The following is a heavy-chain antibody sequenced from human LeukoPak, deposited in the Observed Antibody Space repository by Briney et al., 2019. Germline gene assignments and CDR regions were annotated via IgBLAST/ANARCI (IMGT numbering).Heavy chain of an antibody. Sequence: GGSLRLSCTACRFTFSIYWMSWVRQAPGKGLEWVANIKPDGSEEYYVDSVKGRVTISRDNVKNSLYLQMNSLRAEDTAVYYCAKSYYGGWGQGTLVTVSS. D-gene: IGHD3-10*01. CDR3: AKSYYGG. J-gene: IGHJ4*02. CDR2: IKPDGSEE. CDR1: RFTFSIYW. V-gene: IGHV3-7*01.